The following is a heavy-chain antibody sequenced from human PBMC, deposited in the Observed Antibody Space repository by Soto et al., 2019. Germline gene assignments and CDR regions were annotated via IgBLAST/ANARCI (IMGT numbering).Heavy chain of an antibody. D-gene: IGHD1-26*01. Sequence: GGSLRLSCAASGFTFSSYAMSWVRQAPGKGQEWVSAISGSGGSTYYADSVKGRFTISRDNSKNTLYLQMNSLRAEDTAVYYCANHGTVGATTGYAFDIWGQGTMVTVSS. CDR2: ISGSGGST. CDR1: GFTFSSYA. CDR3: ANHGTVGATTGYAFDI. J-gene: IGHJ3*02. V-gene: IGHV3-23*01.